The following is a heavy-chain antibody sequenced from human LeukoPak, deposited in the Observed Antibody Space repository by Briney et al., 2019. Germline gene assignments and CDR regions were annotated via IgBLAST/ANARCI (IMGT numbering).Heavy chain of an antibody. Sequence: PSETLSLTCTVSGGSISSYYWSWIRQPPGKGLEWIGYIYYSGSTNYNPSLKSRVTISLETSKNQFSLKLSSVTAADTAVYYCARIAAAGPFDYWGQGTLVTVSS. CDR3: ARIAAAGPFDY. J-gene: IGHJ4*02. CDR1: GGSISSYY. V-gene: IGHV4-59*08. CDR2: IYYSGST. D-gene: IGHD6-13*01.